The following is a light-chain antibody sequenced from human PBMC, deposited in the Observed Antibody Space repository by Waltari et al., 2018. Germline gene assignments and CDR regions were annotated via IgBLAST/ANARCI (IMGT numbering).Light chain of an antibody. J-gene: IGKJ5*01. Sequence: EVVLTQSPATLSLSPGERATLSSRASQSVDRYLAWYQQKPGQAPRLLIYDTFFRATGIPARFSGSGSGTDFTLTISSLEPEDFAVYYCQQRLNWPPVTFGQGTRLEIK. CDR3: QQRLNWPPVT. V-gene: IGKV3-11*01. CDR2: DTF. CDR1: QSVDRY.